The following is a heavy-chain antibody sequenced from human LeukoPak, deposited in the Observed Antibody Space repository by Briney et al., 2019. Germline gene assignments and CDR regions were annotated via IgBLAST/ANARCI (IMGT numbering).Heavy chain of an antibody. J-gene: IGHJ4*02. Sequence: SETLSLTCTVSGGSISSSIYYWGWIRQPPGKGLEWIGSIYYSGSTYYNPSLKSRVTISVDTSKNQFSLKLSSVTAADTAVYYCASLWTGYLDYWGQGTLDTVSS. CDR1: GGSISSSIYY. CDR3: ASLWTGYLDY. V-gene: IGHV4-39*01. CDR2: IYYSGST. D-gene: IGHD1-1*01.